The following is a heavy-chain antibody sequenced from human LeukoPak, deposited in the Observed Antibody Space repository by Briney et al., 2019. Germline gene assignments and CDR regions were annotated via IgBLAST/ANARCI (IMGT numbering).Heavy chain of an antibody. CDR2: INSDGSTT. CDR1: GFTFSSYW. J-gene: IGHJ6*03. D-gene: IGHD5-24*01. CDR3: ARVRDGYKPPKLSSYYYMDV. Sequence: GGSLRLSCAASGFTFSSYWIHWVRQAPGKGLVWVSRINSDGSTTSYADSVKGRFTISRDNAKNTLYLQMSSLRAEDTAVYYCARVRDGYKPPKLSSYYYMDVWGKGTTVTISS. V-gene: IGHV3-74*01.